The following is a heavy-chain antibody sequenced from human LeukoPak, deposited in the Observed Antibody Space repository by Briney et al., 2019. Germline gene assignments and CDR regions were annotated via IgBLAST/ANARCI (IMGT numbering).Heavy chain of an antibody. CDR3: AKDWKPRPYGMDV. V-gene: IGHV3-23*01. CDR2: ISGSGGST. CDR1: GFTFSSYA. D-gene: IGHD1-1*01. J-gene: IGHJ6*02. Sequence: GGSLRLSCAASGFTFSSYAMSWVRQAPGKGLGWVSAISGSGGSTYYADSVKGRFTISRDNSKNTLYPQMNSLRAEDTAVYYCAKDWKPRPYGMDVWGQGTTVTVSS.